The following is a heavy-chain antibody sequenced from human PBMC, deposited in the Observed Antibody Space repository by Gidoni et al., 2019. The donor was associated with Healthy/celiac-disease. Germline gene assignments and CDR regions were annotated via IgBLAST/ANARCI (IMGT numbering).Heavy chain of an antibody. V-gene: IGHV1-69*01. CDR1: GGTFSCHA. J-gene: IGHJ6*03. CDR3: ARSGGGGYSYGTPTALYYYYYYMDV. D-gene: IGHD5-18*01. Sequence: QVQLVQSGAEVKKPGSSVKVSCKASGGTFSCHAISWGRQDPGQGLEWMGGSIPIFCTANYAQKFQGRVTITADESTSTAYMELSSLRSEDTAVYYCARSGGGGYSYGTPTALYYYYYYMDVWGKGTTVTVSS. CDR2: SIPIFCTA.